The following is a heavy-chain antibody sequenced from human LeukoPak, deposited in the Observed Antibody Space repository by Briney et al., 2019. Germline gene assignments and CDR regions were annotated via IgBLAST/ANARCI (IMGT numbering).Heavy chain of an antibody. CDR3: TREGVYSPDGSGYHRHAFDM. Sequence: ASVKVSCKASGDNFSTYVITWVRQAPGQGLEWMGRIIPTLDVANFAQKFKGRVTITADRSTNTAHLELSSLRSEDTAVYYCTREGVYSPDGSGYHRHAFDMWGKGTVVIVST. V-gene: IGHV1-69*04. CDR2: IIPTLDVA. D-gene: IGHD3-22*01. J-gene: IGHJ3*02. CDR1: GDNFSTYV.